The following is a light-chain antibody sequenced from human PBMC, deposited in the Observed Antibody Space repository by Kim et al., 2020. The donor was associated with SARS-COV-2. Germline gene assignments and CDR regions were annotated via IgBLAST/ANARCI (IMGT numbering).Light chain of an antibody. Sequence: EIVLTQSPATLSLSPGERATLSCRASHSVSNYLAWYQQRPGQAPRLLIYEASNRATGIPARFSGSGSGTDFTLTISSLEPEDFAVYYCQVRRTFGGGTKVDI. J-gene: IGKJ4*01. CDR2: EAS. CDR1: HSVSNY. V-gene: IGKV3-11*01. CDR3: QVRRT.